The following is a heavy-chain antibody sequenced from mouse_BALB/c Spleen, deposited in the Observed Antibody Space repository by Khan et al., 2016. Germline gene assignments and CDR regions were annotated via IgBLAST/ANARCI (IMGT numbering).Heavy chain of an antibody. CDR2: IYPGDGDT. V-gene: IGHV1-80*01. CDR3: AGSTPFAS. Sequence: QVQLKQSGAELVRPGSSVKISCKASGYAFSGYWMNWVKQRPGQGLEWIGQIYPGDGDTKYNGKFKGKATLTADKSSSTAYMQLSSLTSEESAVYFGAGSTPFASWGQRTLVTVSA. CDR1: GYAFSGYW. J-gene: IGHJ3*01.